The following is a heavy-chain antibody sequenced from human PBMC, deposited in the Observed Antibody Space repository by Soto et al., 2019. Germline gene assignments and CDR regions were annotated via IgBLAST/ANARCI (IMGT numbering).Heavy chain of an antibody. D-gene: IGHD4-17*01. J-gene: IGHJ4*02. CDR2: ISGSGGST. Sequence: EVQLLESGGGLVQPGGSLRLSCAASGFTFSSYAMSWVRQAPGKGLDLVSTISGSGGSTYYADSVKGRFTMSRDNSKNTVYLQMNSLRAEDTAIYYCAKERQATTVTLPDYWGQGTLVTVSS. V-gene: IGHV3-23*01. CDR3: AKERQATTVTLPDY. CDR1: GFTFSSYA.